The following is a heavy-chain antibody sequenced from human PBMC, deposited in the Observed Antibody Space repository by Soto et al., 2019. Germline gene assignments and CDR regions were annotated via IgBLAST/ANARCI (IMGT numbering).Heavy chain of an antibody. CDR1: GFTFSHYA. Sequence: PGGSLRLSCAASGFTFSHYAMHWVRQPPGKGLEWVAVVSDGGYNKFYFDSVKGRFTVFRDDSKQTLDLQMNDLRPEDTAIYFCARGSVAGFDWGQGTRVTVSS. CDR3: ARGSVAGFD. D-gene: IGHD6-19*01. J-gene: IGHJ4*02. V-gene: IGHV3-30*04. CDR2: VSDGGYNK.